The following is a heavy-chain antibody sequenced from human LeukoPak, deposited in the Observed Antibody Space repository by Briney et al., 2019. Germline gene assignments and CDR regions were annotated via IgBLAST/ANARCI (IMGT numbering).Heavy chain of an antibody. CDR2: INSDGSST. Sequence: GGSLRLSCAASGFTVSSNYMSWVRQAPGKGLVWVSRINSDGSSTSYADSVKGRFTISRDNAKNTLYLQMNSLRAEDTAVYYCAREEFGTFDIWGQGTMVTVSS. J-gene: IGHJ3*02. CDR3: AREEFGTFDI. V-gene: IGHV3-74*01. D-gene: IGHD3-10*01. CDR1: GFTVSSNY.